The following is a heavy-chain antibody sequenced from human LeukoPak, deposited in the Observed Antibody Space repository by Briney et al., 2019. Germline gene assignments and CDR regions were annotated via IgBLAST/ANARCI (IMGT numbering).Heavy chain of an antibody. V-gene: IGHV4-34*01. CDR2: INHSGST. J-gene: IGHJ2*01. Sequence: SETLSLTCAVYGGSFSGYYWSWIRQPPGKGLEWIGEINHSGSTNYNPSLKSRVTTSVDTSKNQFSLKLSSVTAADTAVYYCARVTSSGYYSSYFDLWGRGTLVTVSS. CDR1: GGSFSGYY. CDR3: ARVTSSGYYSSYFDL. D-gene: IGHD3-22*01.